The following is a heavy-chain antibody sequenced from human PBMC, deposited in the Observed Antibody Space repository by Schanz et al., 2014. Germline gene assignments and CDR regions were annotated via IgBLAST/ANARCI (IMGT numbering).Heavy chain of an antibody. Sequence: QVLLVQSGAEVKKPGASVKVSCKASGYRFIGYYMHWVRQAPGQGLEWMGIINASGGSTDYAQKCRGSISMASSPSTLSVHMEMSSLRSAATAVYYCARDRVYSYGHPADYWGQGTLVTVSS. CDR1: GYRFIGYY. D-gene: IGHD5-18*01. CDR3: ARDRVYSYGHPADY. CDR2: INASGGST. V-gene: IGHV1-46*01. J-gene: IGHJ4*02.